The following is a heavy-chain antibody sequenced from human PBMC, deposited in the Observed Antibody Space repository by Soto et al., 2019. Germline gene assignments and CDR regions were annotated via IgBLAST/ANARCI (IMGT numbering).Heavy chain of an antibody. D-gene: IGHD2-2*01. CDR2: ISGSGGST. J-gene: IGHJ4*02. V-gene: IGHV3-23*01. CDR3: AKRLRFMPVDY. CDR1: GFTFSSYA. Sequence: GGFLRLSCAASGFTFSSYAMSWVRQAPGEGLEWVSAISGSGGSTYYADSVKGRFTISRDNSKNTLYLQMNSLRAEDTAVYYCAKRLRFMPVDYWGQGTLVTVSS.